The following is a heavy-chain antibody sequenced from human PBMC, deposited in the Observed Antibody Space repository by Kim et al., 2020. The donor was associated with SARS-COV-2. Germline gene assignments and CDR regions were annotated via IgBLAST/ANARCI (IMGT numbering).Heavy chain of an antibody. Sequence: GGSLRLSCAASGFTFSSYGMHWVRQAPGKGLEWVAVISYDGSNKYYADSVKGRFTISRDNSKNTLYLQMNSLRAEDTAVYYCANGQGVSGTMLNDAFDIWGQGTMVTVSS. CDR3: ANGQGVSGTMLNDAFDI. V-gene: IGHV3-30*18. D-gene: IGHD1-7*01. J-gene: IGHJ3*02. CDR1: GFTFSSYG. CDR2: ISYDGSNK.